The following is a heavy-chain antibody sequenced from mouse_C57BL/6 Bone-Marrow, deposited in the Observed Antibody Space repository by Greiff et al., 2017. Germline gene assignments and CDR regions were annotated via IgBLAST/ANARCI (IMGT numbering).Heavy chain of an antibody. Sequence: VQLQQSGAELVRPGASVKLSCTASGFNIKDDYMHWVKQRPEQGREWIGWIDPENGDTEYASKFQGKATITADTASNTAYLQLSSLTSEDTAVYYCARRSLDYWGQGTTLTVSS. V-gene: IGHV14-4*01. CDR1: GFNIKDDY. J-gene: IGHJ2*01. CDR3: ARRSLDY. CDR2: IDPENGDT.